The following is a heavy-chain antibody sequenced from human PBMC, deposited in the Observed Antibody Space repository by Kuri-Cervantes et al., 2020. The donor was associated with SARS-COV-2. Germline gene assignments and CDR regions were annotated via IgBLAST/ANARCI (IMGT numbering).Heavy chain of an antibody. CDR3: ARGLGYSSSPSRASYYMDV. V-gene: IGHV4-34*01. D-gene: IGHD6-13*01. CDR1: GGSFSGYY. Sequence: GSLRLSCAVYGGSFSGYYWRWIRQPPGKGLEWIGEINHSGSTNYNPSLKSRVTISIDTSKNQFSLKLSSVTAADTAVYYCARGLGYSSSPSRASYYMDVWGKGTTVTVSS. CDR2: INHSGST. J-gene: IGHJ6*03.